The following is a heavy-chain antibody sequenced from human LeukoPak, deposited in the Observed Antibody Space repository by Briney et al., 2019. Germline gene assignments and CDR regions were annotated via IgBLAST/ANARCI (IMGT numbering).Heavy chain of an antibody. D-gene: IGHD3-10*02. J-gene: IGHJ3*02. V-gene: IGHV3-7*03. CDR2: IKTDGSEK. CDR3: VSAVRGSSFAI. CDR1: GFTFGDHA. Sequence: GGSLRLSCTASGFTFGDHAMSWVRQAPGKGLESLANIKTDGSEKYYVDSVKGRFSISRDNAKNSLYLQMNSLRAEDTAVYYCVSAVRGSSFAICGQGTKVTVSS.